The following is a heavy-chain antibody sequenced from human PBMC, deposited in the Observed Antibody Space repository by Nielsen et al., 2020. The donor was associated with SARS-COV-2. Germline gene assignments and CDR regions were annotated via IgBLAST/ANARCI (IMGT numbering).Heavy chain of an antibody. J-gene: IGHJ4*02. CDR3: ARITPSSGWDY. D-gene: IGHD6-19*01. Sequence: ASVKVSCKASRYSFASYSMHWVRQAPGQRLEWMGWINAGNGNTRYPQKFQGRVTMTRDTSANTAYMELSSLSSEDTAVYYCARITPSSGWDYWGQGTLVTVSS. CDR2: INAGNGNT. V-gene: IGHV1-3*01. CDR1: RYSFASYS.